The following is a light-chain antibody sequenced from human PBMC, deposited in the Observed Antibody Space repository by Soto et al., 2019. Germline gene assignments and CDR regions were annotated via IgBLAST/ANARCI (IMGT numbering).Light chain of an antibody. CDR3: QNYHSATLT. V-gene: IGKV1-27*01. CDR1: QVISSY. CDR2: TAS. J-gene: IGKJ4*01. Sequence: DIQMTQSPSSRSASVGDRVTITCRASQVISSYLAGYQQKPGKVPKLLIYTASILQSGAPSRFSGSGSGTDPTLTITSLPPDDVETYYCQNYHSATLTFGGATKVDI.